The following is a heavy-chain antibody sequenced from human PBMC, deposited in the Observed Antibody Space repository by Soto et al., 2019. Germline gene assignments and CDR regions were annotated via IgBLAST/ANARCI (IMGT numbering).Heavy chain of an antibody. V-gene: IGHV1-2*02. D-gene: IGHD7-27*01. CDR3: ARDRNWGFSLVDY. Sequence: SVKVSCKASGYTFTGYYMHWVRQAPGQGLEWMGWINPNSGGTNYAQKFQGRVTMTRDTSISTAYMELSRLRSDDTAVYYCARDRNWGFSLVDYWGQGTLVTVSS. CDR2: INPNSGGT. CDR1: GYTFTGYY. J-gene: IGHJ4*02.